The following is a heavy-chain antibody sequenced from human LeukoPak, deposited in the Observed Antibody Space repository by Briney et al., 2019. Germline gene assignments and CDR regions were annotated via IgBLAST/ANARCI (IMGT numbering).Heavy chain of an antibody. CDR2: IYYSGST. V-gene: IGHV4-59*08. J-gene: IGHJ4*02. CDR1: GGSITSYY. CDR3: ARHSNGDYDRYFDY. D-gene: IGHD4-17*01. Sequence: PSETLSLTCTVSGGSITSYYRSWIRQPPGKGLEWIGYIYYSGSTNYNPSLKSRVTISVGTSKNQFSLKLSSVTAADTAVYYCARHSNGDYDRYFDYWGQGTLVTVSS.